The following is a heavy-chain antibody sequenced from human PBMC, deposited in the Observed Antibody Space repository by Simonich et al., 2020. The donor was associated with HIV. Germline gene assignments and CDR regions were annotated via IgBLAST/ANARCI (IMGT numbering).Heavy chain of an antibody. J-gene: IGHJ5*02. CDR3: ATTIGDTAMGSSGNYQEYWFDP. D-gene: IGHD5-18*01. Sequence: QVQLQQWGAGLLKPSETLSLTCAAYGVSFSGYYWSWIRPPPGKGLEWIGEINHSGSTNDNPSLKSRCTISIDTAKNQFSLKLNSVTAADTAVYDCATTIGDTAMGSSGNYQEYWFDPWGQGTLVTVSS. CDR2: INHSGST. CDR1: GVSFSGYY. V-gene: IGHV4-34*01.